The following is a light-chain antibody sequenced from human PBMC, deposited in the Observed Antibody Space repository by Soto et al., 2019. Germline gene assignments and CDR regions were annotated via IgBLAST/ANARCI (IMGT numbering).Light chain of an antibody. CDR1: SSNIGRNI. J-gene: IGLJ1*01. Sequence: QSVLTQPPATSGTPGQRVTISCSGSSSNIGRNIVNWYQQLPGTAPKLLIYSNHQRPLAVPDRFSASKSGTSASLGISGLQSEDEADYYCAAWDDTLDGYVFGTGTKLTVL. CDR3: AAWDDTLDGYV. V-gene: IGLV1-44*01. CDR2: SNH.